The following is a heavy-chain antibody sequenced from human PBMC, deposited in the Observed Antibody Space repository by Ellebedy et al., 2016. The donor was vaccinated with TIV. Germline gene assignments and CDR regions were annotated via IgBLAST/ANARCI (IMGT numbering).Heavy chain of an antibody. CDR2: INHRGST. Sequence: GSLRLSCVVSGGSISSSYYWSWIRQPPGKGLEWIGEINHRGSTNYNPSLKSRVTISVDTSKNQFSLKLRFVTAADTAVYYCARGLQGRITLVRGQNYFDFWGPGTLVTVSS. CDR1: GGSISSSYY. CDR3: ARGLQGRITLVRGQNYFDF. D-gene: IGHD3-10*01. J-gene: IGHJ4*02. V-gene: IGHV4-4*02.